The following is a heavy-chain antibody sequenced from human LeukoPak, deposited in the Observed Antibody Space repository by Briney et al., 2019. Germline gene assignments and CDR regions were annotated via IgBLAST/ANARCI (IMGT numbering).Heavy chain of an antibody. J-gene: IGHJ2*01. CDR2: MNSNTGNT. CDR1: GYTFTSYD. D-gene: IGHD3-22*01. V-gene: IGHV1-8*01. Sequence: GASVKVSCKASGYTFTSYDINWVRQATGQGLEWMGWMNSNTGNTGYAQEFQGRVTMTRDTSIGTAYMELTNLRSEDTAVYYCARGRRGSSGPWSWYLDLWGRGTLVTASS. CDR3: ARGRRGSSGPWSWYLDL.